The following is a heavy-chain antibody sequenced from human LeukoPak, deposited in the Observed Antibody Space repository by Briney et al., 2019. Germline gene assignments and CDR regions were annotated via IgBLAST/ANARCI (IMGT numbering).Heavy chain of an antibody. CDR2: INTDGSST. Sequence: GGSLRLSCAASGFTFKNYWMHWVRQAPGKGLVWVSRINTDGSSTTYADSVKGRFTISRDNAKNTLYLQMNSLRAEDTAVYYCAKPYGSAYYFFDNWGQGTLVTVSS. J-gene: IGHJ4*02. V-gene: IGHV3-74*01. CDR3: AKPYGSAYYFFDN. D-gene: IGHD6-19*01. CDR1: GFTFKNYW.